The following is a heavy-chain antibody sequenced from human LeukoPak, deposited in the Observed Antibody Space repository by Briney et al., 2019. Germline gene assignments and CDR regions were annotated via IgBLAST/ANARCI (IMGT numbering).Heavy chain of an antibody. D-gene: IGHD3-10*01. CDR1: GGSISSYY. J-gene: IGHJ5*02. CDR2: IYTSGST. Sequence: IPSETLSLTCTVSGGSISSYYWSWIRQPAGKGLERIGRIYTSGSTNYNPSLKSRVTMSVDTSKNQFSLKLSSVTAADTAVYYCARGRRRNYYGSGSYYIGGNWFDPWGQGTLVTASS. CDR3: ARGRRRNYYGSGSYYIGGNWFDP. V-gene: IGHV4-4*07.